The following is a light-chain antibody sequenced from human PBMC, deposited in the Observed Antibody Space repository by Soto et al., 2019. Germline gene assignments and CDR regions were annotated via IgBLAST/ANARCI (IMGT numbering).Light chain of an antibody. CDR3: CSYAGSRRV. Sequence: QSALTQPASVSGSPGQSITISCNGTSSDVGSYNLVSWYQQHPGKAPKLMIYEGSKRPSGVSNRFSGSKSGNTASLTISGLQAEDEADNYCCSYAGSRRVFGGGTKLTVL. CDR1: SSDVGSYNL. V-gene: IGLV2-23*01. J-gene: IGLJ2*01. CDR2: EGS.